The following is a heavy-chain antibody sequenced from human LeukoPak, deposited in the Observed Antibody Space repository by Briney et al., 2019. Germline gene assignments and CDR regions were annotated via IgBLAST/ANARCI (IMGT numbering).Heavy chain of an antibody. V-gene: IGHV4-34*01. CDR2: ISHTEST. J-gene: IGHJ4*02. CDR1: GGSFSGYY. CDR3: ARGVSSGSYYNPFDS. D-gene: IGHD1-26*01. Sequence: PSETLSLTCAVYGGSFSGYYWSWIGQPPGKRLEWIGEISHTESTTYNPSLKSRVTISVDKSKNQFSLKLKSLTAADTAIYYCARGVSSGSYYNPFDSWGQGTLVTVSS.